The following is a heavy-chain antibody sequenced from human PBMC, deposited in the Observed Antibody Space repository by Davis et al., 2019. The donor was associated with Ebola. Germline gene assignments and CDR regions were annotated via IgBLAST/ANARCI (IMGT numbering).Heavy chain of an antibody. V-gene: IGHV3-21*01. CDR2: ISSSSSYI. J-gene: IGHJ4*02. CDR1: GFTFSSYS. CDR3: ATNRFDY. D-gene: IGHD1/OR15-1a*01. Sequence: GESLKISCAASGFTFSSYSMNWVRQAPGKGPEWVSSISSSSSYIYYADSVKGRFTISRDNAKNSLYLQMNSLRAEDTAVYYCATNRFDYWGQGTLVTVSS.